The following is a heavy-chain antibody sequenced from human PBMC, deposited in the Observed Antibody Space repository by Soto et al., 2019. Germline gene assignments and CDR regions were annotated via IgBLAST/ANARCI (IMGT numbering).Heavy chain of an antibody. Sequence: SVKVSCKASGGAFSSYAISWVRQAPGQGPEWMGGIIPIFGTANYAQKFQGRVTITADESTSTAYMELSSLRSEDTAVYYCARNHPPLSTVTTVYYYYGMDVWGQGTTVTVSS. J-gene: IGHJ6*02. CDR1: GGAFSSYA. D-gene: IGHD4-17*01. V-gene: IGHV1-69*13. CDR2: IIPIFGTA. CDR3: ARNHPPLSTVTTVYYYYGMDV.